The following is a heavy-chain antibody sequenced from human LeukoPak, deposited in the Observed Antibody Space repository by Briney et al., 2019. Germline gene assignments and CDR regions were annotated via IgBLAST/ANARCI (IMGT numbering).Heavy chain of an antibody. D-gene: IGHD4-17*01. CDR1: GGSINNYY. CDR3: ARDSTPYGHSGY. CDR2: IYYSGTT. V-gene: IGHV4-59*01. J-gene: IGHJ4*02. Sequence: SETLSLTCTLSGGSINNYYWSWIRQPPGKGLEWIGYIYYSGTTNFNPSLKSRVTISVDTSKNQFSLRLSSVTAADTAVYYCARDSTPYGHSGYWGQGTLVTVSP.